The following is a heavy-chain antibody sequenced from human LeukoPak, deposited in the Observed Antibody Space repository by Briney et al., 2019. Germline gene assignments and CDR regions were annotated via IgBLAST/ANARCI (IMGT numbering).Heavy chain of an antibody. V-gene: IGHV3-33*01. CDR1: GFTFSSYG. CDR2: IWYDGSNK. D-gene: IGHD2-2*01. J-gene: IGHJ4*02. Sequence: GRSLRLSCAASGFTFSSYGMHWVRQAPGKGLEWVAVIWYDGSNKYYADSVKGRFTISRDNSKNTLYLQMNSLRAEDTAVYYCARDNDCSSTSCYPDYWGQGTLVTVSS. CDR3: ARDNDCSSTSCYPDY.